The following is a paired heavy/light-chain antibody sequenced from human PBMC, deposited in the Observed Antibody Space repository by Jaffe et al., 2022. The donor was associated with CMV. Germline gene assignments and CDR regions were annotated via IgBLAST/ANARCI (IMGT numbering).Heavy chain of an antibody. D-gene: IGHD2-21*01. CDR1: GFVFSSYG. Sequence: EVQLVESGGGPVKAGGSLRLSCAASGFVFSSYGMSWVRQAPGQGLEWVASVSSRLNFRYYADSVDGRFSISRDNAGNSLSLQLDSLRVEDTAIYFCVRDGEKSDACSDRGCFSQPLWFDSWGQGILVTVSS. V-gene: IGHV3-21*01. CDR2: VSSRLNFR. CDR3: VRDGEKSDACSDRGCFSQPLWFDS. J-gene: IGHJ5*01.
Light chain of an antibody. J-gene: IGKJ1*01. CDR1: QRISN. CDR3: QQYQIRPRT. Sequence: EVVMTQSPATLSLSPGERATLSCRASQRISNLAWYQQRPGQAPRLLMYGISTRATGVPPRFSGSGSGTEFTLTITSLESEDFAVYYCQQYQIRPRTFGQGTKVEIK. V-gene: IGKV3-15*01. CDR2: GIS.